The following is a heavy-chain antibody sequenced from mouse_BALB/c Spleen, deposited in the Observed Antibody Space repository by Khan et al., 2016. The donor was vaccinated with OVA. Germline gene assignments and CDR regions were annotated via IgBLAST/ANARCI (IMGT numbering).Heavy chain of an antibody. CDR3: AKIFYGNSYAMDY. CDR2: IYPGSGST. D-gene: IGHD2-1*01. J-gene: IGHJ4*01. Sequence: QVQLQQSGPELVKPGASVKMSCKASGYTFTDYDIRWVKQRTGQGLEWIGEIYPGSGSTYYNEKFKGKATLTADKSSNTASMQLSSLTSGASAVYFCAKIFYGNSYAMDYWGQGTAVTVSS. CDR1: GYTFTDYD. V-gene: IGHV1-77*01.